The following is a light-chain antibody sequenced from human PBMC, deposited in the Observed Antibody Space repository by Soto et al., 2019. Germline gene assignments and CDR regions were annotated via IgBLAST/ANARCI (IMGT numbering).Light chain of an antibody. CDR3: AAWDDSLNGPV. V-gene: IGLV1-36*01. J-gene: IGLJ3*02. CDR2: YDD. Sequence: VVTQPPSVSEAPRQRVTISCSGSSSNIGNNAVNWYQQLPGKAPRLLIYYDDLRPSGVSDRFSGSKSGTSASLAISGLQSEDEADYYCAAWDDSLNGPVFGGGTKLTVL. CDR1: SSNIGNNA.